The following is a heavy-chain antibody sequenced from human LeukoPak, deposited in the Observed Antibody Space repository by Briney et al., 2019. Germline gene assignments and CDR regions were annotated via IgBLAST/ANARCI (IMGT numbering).Heavy chain of an antibody. D-gene: IGHD2-15*01. CDR2: ITGSGPTA. CDR1: GFTFSNYE. J-gene: IGHJ4*02. Sequence: GGSLRLSCAASGFTFSNYEMNWVRQAPGVGLEWVSDITGSGPTAFYADSVKGRFNISRDNAQNSLFLQMNNLTAEDTAIYYCARLGFCSDGSCYSLDYWGQGILVTVSS. V-gene: IGHV3-48*03. CDR3: ARLGFCSDGSCYSLDY.